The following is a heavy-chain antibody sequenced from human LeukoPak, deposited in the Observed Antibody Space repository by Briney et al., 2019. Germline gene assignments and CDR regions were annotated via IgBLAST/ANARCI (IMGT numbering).Heavy chain of an antibody. CDR1: GFTVSSNY. Sequence: QAGGSLRLSCAASGFTVSSNYMNWVRQAPGKGLEWVSVIYSGGSTYYADSVKGRFTISRDNSKNTLYLQMNSLRAEDTAVYYCARSYSSSPFDYWGQGTLVTVSS. D-gene: IGHD6-13*01. V-gene: IGHV3-53*01. J-gene: IGHJ4*02. CDR3: ARSYSSSPFDY. CDR2: IYSGGST.